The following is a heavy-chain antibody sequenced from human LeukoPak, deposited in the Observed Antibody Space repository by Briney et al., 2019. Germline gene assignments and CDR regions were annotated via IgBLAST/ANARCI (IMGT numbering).Heavy chain of an antibody. Sequence: SESLSLTCTVSGDSISSSYWSWIRQPPGKGLEWIGYIYYSGGTKYNPSLKSRVTISLDTSKNQFSLKLSSVTAADTAVYYCARSSHMTVNGRFDPCGHGTLGTVSS. V-gene: IGHV4-59*08. CDR2: IYYSGGT. CDR3: ARSSHMTVNGRFDP. J-gene: IGHJ5*02. CDR1: GDSISSSY.